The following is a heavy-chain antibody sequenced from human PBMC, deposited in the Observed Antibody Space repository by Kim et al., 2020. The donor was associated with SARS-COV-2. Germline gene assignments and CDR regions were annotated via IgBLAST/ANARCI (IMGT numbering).Heavy chain of an antibody. J-gene: IGHJ2*01. D-gene: IGHD2-21*02. Sequence: GGSLRLSCAASGFTFSSYAMTWVRQAPGKGLEWVSFVTGGGGTTYYADSVKGRFTISRDNSKNTLYLQMNSLRAEDTAVYYCAKYWRGGPCRGDCLSSWGRGTLVSVSS. V-gene: IGHV3-23*01. CDR3: AKYWRGGPCRGDCLSS. CDR1: GFTFSSYA. CDR2: VTGGGGTT.